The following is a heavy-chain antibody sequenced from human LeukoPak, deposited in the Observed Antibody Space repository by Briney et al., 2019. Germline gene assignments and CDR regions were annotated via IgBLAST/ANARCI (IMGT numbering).Heavy chain of an antibody. CDR2: ISYGGSNK. V-gene: IGHV3-30*01. CDR3: ARGRVYCSSTSCPNFDY. Sequence: GGSLRLSCAASGFTFSSYAMHWVRQAPGKGLEWVAVISYGGSNKYYADSVKGRFTISRDNSKNTLYLQMNSLRAEDTAVYYCARGRVYCSSTSCPNFDYWGQGTLVTVSS. J-gene: IGHJ4*02. CDR1: GFTFSSYA. D-gene: IGHD2-2*01.